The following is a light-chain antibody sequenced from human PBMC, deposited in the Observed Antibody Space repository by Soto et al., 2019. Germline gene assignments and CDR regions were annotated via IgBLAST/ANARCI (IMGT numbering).Light chain of an antibody. CDR3: SSYRSGSTLV. CDR1: NSDVGAYNF. J-gene: IGLJ1*01. CDR2: DVS. Sequence: QSALTQPASVSGSPGQSITISCTGANSDVGAYNFVSWYQQHPGKAPKLIICDVSNRPSGVSNRFSGSKSGNTASLTISGLQAEDEADYYCSSYRSGSTLVFGTGTKLTV. V-gene: IGLV2-14*03.